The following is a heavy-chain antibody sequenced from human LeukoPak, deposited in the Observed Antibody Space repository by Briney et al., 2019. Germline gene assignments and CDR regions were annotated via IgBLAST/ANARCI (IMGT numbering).Heavy chain of an antibody. V-gene: IGHV4-61*02. CDR1: GGPISSGSYY. Sequence: SETLSLTCTVSGGPISSGSYYWSWIRQPAGKGLEWIGRIYTSGSTNYNPSLKSRVTISVDTSKNQFSLKLSSVTAADTAVYYCARERRGGAAAGDFDYWGQGTLVTVSS. D-gene: IGHD6-13*01. CDR3: ARERRGGAAAGDFDY. CDR2: IYTSGST. J-gene: IGHJ4*02.